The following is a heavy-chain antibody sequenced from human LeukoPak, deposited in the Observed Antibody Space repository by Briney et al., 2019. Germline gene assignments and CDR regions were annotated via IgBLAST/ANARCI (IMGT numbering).Heavy chain of an antibody. Sequence: ASVKVSCKASGYTFTSYYMHWVRQAPGQGLEWMGIINPSGGSTSYAQKFQGRVTMTRDMSTSTVYMELSSLRSEDTAVYYCAPLGIVGATYGDAFDIWGQGTMVTVSS. V-gene: IGHV1-46*01. CDR1: GYTFTSYY. J-gene: IGHJ3*02. CDR3: APLGIVGATYGDAFDI. D-gene: IGHD1-26*01. CDR2: INPSGGST.